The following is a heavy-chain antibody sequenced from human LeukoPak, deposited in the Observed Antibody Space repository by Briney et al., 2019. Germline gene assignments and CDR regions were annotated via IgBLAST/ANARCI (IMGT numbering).Heavy chain of an antibody. Sequence: SVKVSCKASGGTSNSHAISWVRQAPGQGLEWMGRIIPNLGTTNRAQNFQDRVTLTADKSTNTAYMELTSLTSDDTAVYYCGTTNDGGGYQWGDFFDFWGQGTLVTVSS. V-gene: IGHV1-69*04. J-gene: IGHJ4*02. CDR2: IIPNLGTT. D-gene: IGHD3-22*01. CDR3: GTTNDGGGYQWGDFFDF. CDR1: GGTSNSHA.